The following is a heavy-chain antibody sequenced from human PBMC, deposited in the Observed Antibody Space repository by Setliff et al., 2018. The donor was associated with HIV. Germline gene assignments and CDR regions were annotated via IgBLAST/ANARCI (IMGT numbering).Heavy chain of an antibody. CDR1: GYTFTRYD. Sequence: ASVKVSCKASGYTFTRYDINWVRQAPGQGLEWMGWVNPDNGGTNYAQRFQGSVTMTSDTSISTAYMELNRLTSDDTAVYYCARAVSEWRQWLVLEWFDPWGQGTLVTVS. CDR3: ARAVSEWRQWLVLEWFDP. V-gene: IGHV1-2*04. J-gene: IGHJ5*02. D-gene: IGHD6-19*01. CDR2: VNPDNGGT.